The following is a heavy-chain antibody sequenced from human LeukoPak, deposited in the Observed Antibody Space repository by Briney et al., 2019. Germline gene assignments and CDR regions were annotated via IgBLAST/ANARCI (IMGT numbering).Heavy chain of an antibody. CDR2: ISAYNGNT. J-gene: IGHJ6*02. D-gene: IGHD2-15*01. Sequence: ASVKVSCKASGYTFTSYGISWVRQAPGQGLEWMGWISAYNGNTKYVQKLQGRVTMTTDSSTSTAYMELRSLTSDDTAVCYCARWYCGGGSCYSYYYGMDVWGQGTTVTVSS. CDR1: GYTFTSYG. CDR3: ARWYCGGGSCYSYYYGMDV. V-gene: IGHV1-18*01.